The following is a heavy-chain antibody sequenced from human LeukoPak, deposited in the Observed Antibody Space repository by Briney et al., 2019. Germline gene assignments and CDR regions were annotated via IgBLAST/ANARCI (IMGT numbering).Heavy chain of an antibody. J-gene: IGHJ4*02. Sequence: ASVKVSCKASGYIFTSYGISWVRQAPGQGLEWMGWISAYNGNTNYAQKLQGRVTMTTDTSTSTAYMELSSLRSEDTAVYYCARGGRTYYYDSSGYFPDYWGQGTLVTVSS. D-gene: IGHD3-22*01. CDR3: ARGGRTYYYDSSGYFPDY. V-gene: IGHV1-18*01. CDR1: GYIFTSYG. CDR2: ISAYNGNT.